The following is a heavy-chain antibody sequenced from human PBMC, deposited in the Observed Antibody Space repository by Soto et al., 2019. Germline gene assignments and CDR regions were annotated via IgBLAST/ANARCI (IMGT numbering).Heavy chain of an antibody. CDR3: ARTTVTPGFYYGMDL. CDR1: GVILTRYS. D-gene: IGHD4-17*01. CDR2: ISSTTNYI. Sequence: GGSLRLSCAASGVILTRYSMNRVRQAPGKGLECVSSISSTTNYIYYGDSMKGRFTISRDNDGNSLFLQMNGLRSDDTALYYCARTTVTPGFYYGMDLWGQGTMVTVSS. J-gene: IGHJ6*02. V-gene: IGHV3-21*04.